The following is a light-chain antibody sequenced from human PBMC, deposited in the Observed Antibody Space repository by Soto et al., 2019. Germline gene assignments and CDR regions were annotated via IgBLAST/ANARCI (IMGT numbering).Light chain of an antibody. CDR2: DAS. V-gene: IGKV3-20*01. CDR3: QQHGISHIT. CDR1: QNINNNY. J-gene: IGKJ5*01. Sequence: VLAQTPGTLALSAGRRPTLSCMARQNINNNYLAWYQHKPGQAPRLLIYDASLRATGVPDRFSGSGSGTDFTLTITRLEPDDSAVYYCQQHGISHITFGQGTRLEIK.